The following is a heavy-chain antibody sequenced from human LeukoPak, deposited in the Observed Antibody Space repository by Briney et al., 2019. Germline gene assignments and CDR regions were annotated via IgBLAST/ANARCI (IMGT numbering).Heavy chain of an antibody. CDR1: GFTFSSYW. Sequence: GGSLRLSCAASGFTFSSYWMNWVRQAPGKGLVWVSRINSDGSSTNYADSVKGRFTISRDNAKNTLYLQMNSLRVEDTAVYYCARVRSGSSAGNYGMDVWGQGTTVTVSS. D-gene: IGHD1-26*01. J-gene: IGHJ6*02. CDR3: ARVRSGSSAGNYGMDV. CDR2: INSDGSST. V-gene: IGHV3-74*01.